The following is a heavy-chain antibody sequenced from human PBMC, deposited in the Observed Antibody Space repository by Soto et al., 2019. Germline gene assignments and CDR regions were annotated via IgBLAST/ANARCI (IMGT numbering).Heavy chain of an antibody. D-gene: IGHD3-16*01. J-gene: IGHJ4*02. CDR3: ATGRGSGGFDS. CDR1: GGTSNRFA. CDR2: SIPICGTA. Sequence: QVQLVQSGTEVKKPGSSVRVSCKASGGTSNRFAFSWVRQAPGQGLEWMGGSIPICGTANYAPRFQGRATITADESTSTGYMELSGLRADDTATYYCATGRGSGGFDSWGQGTQVLVSS. V-gene: IGHV1-69*01.